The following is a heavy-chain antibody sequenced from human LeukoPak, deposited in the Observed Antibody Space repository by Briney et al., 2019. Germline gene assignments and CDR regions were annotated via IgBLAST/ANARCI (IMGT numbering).Heavy chain of an antibody. V-gene: IGHV1-24*01. CDR2: FDPEDGET. D-gene: IGHD3-22*01. CDR1: GYTLTELS. CDR3: ATHYHYYDSSGYGMDV. J-gene: IGHJ6*02. Sequence: ASVKASCKVSGYTLTELSMHWVRQAPGKGLEWMGGFDPEDGETIYAQKFQGRVTMTEDTSTDTAYMELSSLRSEDTAVYYCATHYHYYDSSGYGMDVWGQGTTVTVSS.